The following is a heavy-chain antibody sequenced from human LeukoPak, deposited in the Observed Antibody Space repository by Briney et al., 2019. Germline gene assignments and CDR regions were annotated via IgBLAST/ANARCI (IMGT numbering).Heavy chain of an antibody. V-gene: IGHV4-39*01. D-gene: IGHD2-15*01. CDR1: GGSISSSSYY. Sequence: SVTLSLTCTVSGGSISSSSYYWGWIRQPPGKGLEWIGSIYYSGSTYYNPSLKSRVTISVDTSKNQFSLKLSSVTAADTAVYYCARHGRNNDYWGQGTLVTVSS. J-gene: IGHJ4*02. CDR3: ARHGRNNDY. CDR2: IYYSGST.